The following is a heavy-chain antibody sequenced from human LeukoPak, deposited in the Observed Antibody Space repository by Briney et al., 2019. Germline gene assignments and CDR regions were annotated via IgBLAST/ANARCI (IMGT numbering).Heavy chain of an antibody. CDR3: ARHPSSDTDFDI. J-gene: IGHJ3*02. D-gene: IGHD5/OR15-5a*01. Sequence: SETLSLIYAVSGGSATSSDYYCGWIRQPPGMGLEWIGTIYYSGITYHNPSLNGRPTICVDTYNNRLSLRLSSVTAADTAVYYCARHPSSDTDFDIWGQRTLGTVSS. V-gene: IGHV4-39*01. CDR1: GGSATSSDYY. CDR2: IYYSGIT.